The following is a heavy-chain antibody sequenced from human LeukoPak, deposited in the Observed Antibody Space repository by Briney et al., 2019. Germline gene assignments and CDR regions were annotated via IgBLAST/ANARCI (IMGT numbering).Heavy chain of an antibody. CDR3: AGTGAAFLSY. Sequence: GGPLRLSCAASGFTFSSHWMHWVRQAPGKGLVWVSRINADGIDTFYADSVKGRFTISRDNARNTLHLQMDSLRVEDTAVYYCAGTGAAFLSYWGQGALVTVSS. V-gene: IGHV3-74*01. D-gene: IGHD3/OR15-3a*01. J-gene: IGHJ4*02. CDR2: INADGIDT. CDR1: GFTFSSHW.